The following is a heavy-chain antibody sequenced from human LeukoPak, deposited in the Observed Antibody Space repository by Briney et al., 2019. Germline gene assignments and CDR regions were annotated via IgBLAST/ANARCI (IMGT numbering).Heavy chain of an antibody. V-gene: IGHV4-34*01. CDR2: INHSGST. D-gene: IGHD1-26*01. CDR1: GGSFSGYY. CDR3: ASGIVGATRGCFDY. Sequence: SETLSLTCAVYGGSFSGYYWSWIRQPPGKGLEWIGEINHSGSTNYNPSLKSRVTISVDTSKNQFSLKLSSVTAADMAVYYCASGIVGATRGCFDYWGQGTLVTVSS. J-gene: IGHJ4*02.